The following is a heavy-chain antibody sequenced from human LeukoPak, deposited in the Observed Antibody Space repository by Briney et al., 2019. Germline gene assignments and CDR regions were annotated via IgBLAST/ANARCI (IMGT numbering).Heavy chain of an antibody. CDR3: ARDLTGPELRKYCSGGSCYSSYYYYGMDV. V-gene: IGHV3-21*01. CDR1: GFTFSSYS. D-gene: IGHD2-15*01. CDR2: INSSNSYI. Sequence: PGGSLRLSGAASGFTFSSYSMTWHRQAPGKGLKWVSSINSSNSYIYYAHSVKGRYNISRDNDKNSMYLQMHSLRAEDKAVYYCARDLTGPELRKYCSGGSCYSSYYYYGMDVWGQGTTVTVSS. J-gene: IGHJ6*02.